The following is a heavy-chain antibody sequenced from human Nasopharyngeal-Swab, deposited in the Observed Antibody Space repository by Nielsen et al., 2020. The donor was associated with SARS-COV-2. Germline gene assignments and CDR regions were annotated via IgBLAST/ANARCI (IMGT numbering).Heavy chain of an antibody. CDR1: GFTFNTYW. CDR3: AREEELGTAYYFDY. CDR2: IKEDGSQK. J-gene: IGHJ4*02. Sequence: GGSLRLSCAASGFTFNTYWMNWARQAPGMGLEWVANIKEDGSQKNYADSVKGRFTISRDNAKNSLYLQMNSLRAEDTAVYYCAREEELGTAYYFDYWGQGTLVTVSS. V-gene: IGHV3-7*01. D-gene: IGHD1-14*01.